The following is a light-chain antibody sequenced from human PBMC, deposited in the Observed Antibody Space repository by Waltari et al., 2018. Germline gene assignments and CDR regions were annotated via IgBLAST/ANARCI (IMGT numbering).Light chain of an antibody. J-gene: IGLJ2*01. CDR2: KDT. V-gene: IGLV3-27*01. CDR3: HAAADNNWF. CDR1: VLAEKD. Sequence: YDLAQPFSVSVSPGQTATITCSGDVLAEKDVRWFQQRPGPSPILILYKDTERPSGIPERFSGSSSGSTVTLTIRGALPEDEADYHCHAAADNNWFFGGGTKLTVL.